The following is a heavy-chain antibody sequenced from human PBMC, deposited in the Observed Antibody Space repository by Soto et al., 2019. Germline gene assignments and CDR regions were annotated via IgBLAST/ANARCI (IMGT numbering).Heavy chain of an antibody. Sequence: EVQLVESGGGLVQPGRSLRLSCAASGFTFDDYAMHWVRQAPGKGLEWVSGISWNSGSIGYADSVKGRFTISRDNAKNSLYLQMNSLRAQDSALYSCAKDWTDSSSSPALDYWGQGTLVTVSS. CDR2: ISWNSGSI. D-gene: IGHD6-13*01. CDR3: AKDWTDSSSSPALDY. V-gene: IGHV3-9*01. J-gene: IGHJ4*02. CDR1: GFTFDDYA.